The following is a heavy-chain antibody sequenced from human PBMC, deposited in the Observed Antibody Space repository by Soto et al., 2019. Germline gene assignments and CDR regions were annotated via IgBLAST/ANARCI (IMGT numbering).Heavy chain of an antibody. CDR3: ARVALIVVPAAILRYYYYGMDV. D-gene: IGHD2-2*01. J-gene: IGHJ6*02. CDR1: GGSFSGYY. V-gene: IGHV4-34*01. CDR2: INHSGST. Sequence: QVQLQQWGAGLLKPSETLSLTCAVYGGSFSGYYWSWIRQPPGKGLEWIGEINHSGSTNYNPSLKSRVTISVDTSKNQFSLKLSSVTAADTAVYYCARVALIVVPAAILRYYYYGMDVWGQGTTLTVSS.